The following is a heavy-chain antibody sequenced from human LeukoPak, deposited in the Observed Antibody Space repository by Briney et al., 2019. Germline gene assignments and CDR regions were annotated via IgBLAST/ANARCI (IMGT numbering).Heavy chain of an antibody. D-gene: IGHD1-26*01. CDR3: ARDPYSGSYYFGYFDY. J-gene: IGHJ4*02. CDR2: ISYDGSNK. CDR1: GFTFSSYA. V-gene: IGHV3-30-3*01. Sequence: GGSLRLSCAASGFTFSSYAMHWVRQAPGKGLEWVAVISYDGSNKYYADSVKGRFTISRDNPKNTLYLQMNSLRAEDTAVYYCARDPYSGSYYFGYFDYWGQGTLVTVSS.